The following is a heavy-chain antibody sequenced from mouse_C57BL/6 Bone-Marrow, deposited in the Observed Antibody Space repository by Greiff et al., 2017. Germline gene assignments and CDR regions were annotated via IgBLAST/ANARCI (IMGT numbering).Heavy chain of an antibody. Sequence: EVKLQESGPGLVKPSQSLSLTCSVTGYSITSGYYWNWIRQFPGNKLEWMGYISYDGSNNYNPSLKNRISITRDTSKHQFFLKLNSVTTEDTATYYCARAYYWAMDYWGQGTSVTVSS. V-gene: IGHV3-6*01. J-gene: IGHJ4*01. CDR3: ARAYYWAMDY. CDR2: ISYDGSN. CDR1: GYSITSGYY.